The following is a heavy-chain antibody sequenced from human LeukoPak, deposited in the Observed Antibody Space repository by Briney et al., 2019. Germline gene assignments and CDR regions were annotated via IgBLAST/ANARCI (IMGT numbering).Heavy chain of an antibody. J-gene: IGHJ5*02. Sequence: GASVKVSFQASGYTFPTHDIHWVRPAPGQGLEWMGWMNPNNGNTVSAKKFRGRVSITRDTSTTTAYMELRSLTSEDTATYYCARGGTTLIVVVTDNWFDPWGQGTLVTVSP. V-gene: IGHV1-8*01. CDR2: MNPNNGNT. D-gene: IGHD3-22*01. CDR1: GYTFPTHD. CDR3: ARGGTTLIVVVTDNWFDP.